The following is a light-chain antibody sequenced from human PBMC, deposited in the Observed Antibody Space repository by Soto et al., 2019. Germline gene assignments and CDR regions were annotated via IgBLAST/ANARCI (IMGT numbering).Light chain of an antibody. V-gene: IGKV3-20*01. CDR3: HQFDSSLT. CDR2: GTS. Sequence: EIVLTQSPGTLSLSPGDRATLSCRASQSVSTSFLAWYQQTPGQAPRLLIYGTSSRATGIPDRFSGSWSGTDFTLTISRLDPEDCAVYYCHQFDSSLTFGQGTTVEIK. CDR1: QSVSTSF. J-gene: IGKJ1*01.